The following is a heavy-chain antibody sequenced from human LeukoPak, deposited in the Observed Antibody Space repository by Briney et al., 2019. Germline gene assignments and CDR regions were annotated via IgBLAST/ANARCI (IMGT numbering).Heavy chain of an antibody. J-gene: IGHJ3*02. CDR3: ARGGITGTTRGPTRLNDAFDI. D-gene: IGHD1-20*01. CDR1: GGTFSSYA. Sequence: ASVTVSCKASGGTFSSYAISWVRQAPGQGLEWMGGIIPIFGTANYAQKFQGRVTITADESTSTAYMELSSLRSEDTAVYYCARGGITGTTRGPTRLNDAFDIWGQGTMVTVSS. CDR2: IIPIFGTA. V-gene: IGHV1-69*13.